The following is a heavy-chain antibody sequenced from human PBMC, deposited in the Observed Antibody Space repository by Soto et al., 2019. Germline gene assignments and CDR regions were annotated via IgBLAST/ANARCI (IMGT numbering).Heavy chain of an antibody. CDR2: ISAYNGNT. CDR3: ARIKGRYSNYYYYMDV. V-gene: IGHV1-18*01. Sequence: ASVKVSCKASGYTFTSYGISWARQAPGQGLEWMGWISAYNGNTNYAQKLQGRVTMTTDTSTSTAYMELRSLRSDDTAVYYCARIKGRYSNYYYYMDVWGKGTTVTVSS. J-gene: IGHJ6*03. D-gene: IGHD2-15*01. CDR1: GYTFTSYG.